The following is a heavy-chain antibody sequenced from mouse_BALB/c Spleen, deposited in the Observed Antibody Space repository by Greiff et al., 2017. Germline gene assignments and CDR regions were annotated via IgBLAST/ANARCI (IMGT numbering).Heavy chain of an antibody. D-gene: IGHD1-1*01. CDR2: IWRGGST. CDR1: GFSLTSYG. V-gene: IGHV2-5-1*01. Sequence: QLQQSGPSLVQPSQSLSITCTVSGFSLTSYGVHWVRQSPGKGLEWLGVIWRGGSTDYNAAFMSRLSITKDNSKSQVFFKMNSLQADDTAIYYCAKPPSYGSSYPYAMDYWGQGTSVTVSS. CDR3: AKPPSYGSSYPYAMDY. J-gene: IGHJ4*01.